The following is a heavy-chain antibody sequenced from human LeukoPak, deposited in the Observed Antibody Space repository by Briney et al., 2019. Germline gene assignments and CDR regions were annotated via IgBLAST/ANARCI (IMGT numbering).Heavy chain of an antibody. CDR1: GFTFSDYY. Sequence: GGSLRLSCAASGFTFSDYYMSWIRQAPGKGLEWVSYISSSGSTIYYADSVKGRFTISRDNAKNSLYLQMNSLRAEDTAVYYCARDGYSSSWRQGWFDPWGQGTLVTVSS. J-gene: IGHJ5*02. D-gene: IGHD6-13*01. CDR3: ARDGYSSSWRQGWFDP. CDR2: ISSSGSTI. V-gene: IGHV3-11*04.